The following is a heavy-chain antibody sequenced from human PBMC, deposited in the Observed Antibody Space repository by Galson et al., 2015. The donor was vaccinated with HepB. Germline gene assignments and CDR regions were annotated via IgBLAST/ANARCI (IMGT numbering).Heavy chain of an antibody. D-gene: IGHD1-26*01. J-gene: IGHJ4*02. CDR1: GGSISSYY. Sequence: ETLSLTCTVSGGSISSYYWSWIRQPPGKGLEWIGYIYYSGSTNYNPSLKSRVTISVDTSKNQFSLKLSSVTAADTAVYYCARHLDSGSYYNPFDYWGQGTLVTVSS. CDR2: IYYSGST. CDR3: ARHLDSGSYYNPFDY. V-gene: IGHV4-59*08.